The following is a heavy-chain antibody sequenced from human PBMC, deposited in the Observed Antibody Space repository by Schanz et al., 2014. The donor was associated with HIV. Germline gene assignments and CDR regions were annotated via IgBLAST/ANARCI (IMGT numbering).Heavy chain of an antibody. Sequence: EVQLVESGGGLVKPGGSLRLSCAASGFTFTNAWMSWVRQAPGKGLGWVGRIKSKTDGGTTDYAAPVKGRFTISRDDSKNTLYLQMNSLRAEDTAVYYCAREGDYYDSSGYLPFDYWGQGTLVTVSS. CDR3: AREGDYYDSSGYLPFDY. CDR2: IKSKTDGGTT. V-gene: IGHV3-15*01. CDR1: GFTFTNAW. D-gene: IGHD3-22*01. J-gene: IGHJ4*02.